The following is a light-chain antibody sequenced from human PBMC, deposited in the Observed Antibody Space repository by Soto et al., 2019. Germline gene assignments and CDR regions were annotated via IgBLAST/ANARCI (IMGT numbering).Light chain of an antibody. V-gene: IGLV2-14*01. CDR3: SSYTSSSTLVV. CDR1: SSDVGGYNY. Sequence: QSALTQPASVSGSPGQSITISCTGTSSDVGGYNYVSWYQQHPGKAPKLMIYEVSNRPSGVSKRFSGSKSGNTASLTISGLQAEDEADYYYSSYTSSSTLVVFGGGTKLTVL. CDR2: EVS. J-gene: IGLJ2*01.